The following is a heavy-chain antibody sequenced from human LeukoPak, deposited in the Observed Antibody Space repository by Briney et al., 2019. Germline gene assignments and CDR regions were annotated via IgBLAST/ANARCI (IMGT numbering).Heavy chain of an antibody. CDR1: GYTFTGYY. Sequence: GASVKVPCKASGYTFTGYYMHWVRQAPGQGLEWMGRINPNSGGTNYAQKFQGRVTITRDTSASTAYMELSSLRSEDTAVYYCARGHSDWGVPAAIPGDAFDIWGQGTMVTVSS. J-gene: IGHJ3*02. CDR2: INPNSGGT. D-gene: IGHD2-2*02. CDR3: ARGHSDWGVPAAIPGDAFDI. V-gene: IGHV1-2*06.